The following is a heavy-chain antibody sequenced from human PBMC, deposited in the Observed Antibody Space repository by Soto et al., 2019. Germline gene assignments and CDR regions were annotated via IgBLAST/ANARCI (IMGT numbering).Heavy chain of an antibody. CDR3: ARDGTAYCGGGCYSSYYYYYGMDV. Sequence: PGGSLRLSCAASGFTFSSYAMHWVRQAPGKGLEWVAVISYDGSNKYYADSVKGRFTISRDNSKNTLYLQMNSLRAEDTAVYYCARDGTAYCGGGCYSSYYYYYGMDVWGQGTTVTVSS. CDR2: ISYDGSNK. D-gene: IGHD2-21*02. CDR1: GFTFSSYA. V-gene: IGHV3-30-3*01. J-gene: IGHJ6*02.